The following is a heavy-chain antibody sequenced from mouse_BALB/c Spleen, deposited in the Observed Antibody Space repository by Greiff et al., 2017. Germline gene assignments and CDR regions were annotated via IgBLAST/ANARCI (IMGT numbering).Heavy chain of an antibody. D-gene: IGHD2-4*01. V-gene: IGHV1-7*01. CDR3: ASPMITTGRSFAY. Sequence: VQLQQSGAELAKPGASVKMSCKASGYTFTSYWMHWVKQRPGQGLEWIGYINPSTGYTEYNQKFKDKATLTADKSSSTAYMQLSSLTSEDSAVYYCASPMITTGRSFAYWGQGTLVTVSA. CDR2: INPSTGYT. CDR1: GYTFTSYW. J-gene: IGHJ3*01.